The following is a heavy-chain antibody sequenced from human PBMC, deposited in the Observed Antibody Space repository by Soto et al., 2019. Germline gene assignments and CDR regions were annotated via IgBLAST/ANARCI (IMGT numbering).Heavy chain of an antibody. CDR2: ISRAGTYT. V-gene: IGHV3-23*01. D-gene: IGHD4-17*01. CDR3: VKYTVTEDLGGS. J-gene: IGHJ5*02. CDR1: GFTFSSYA. Sequence: EVQLLESGGDLVRPGGSLRLCCAASGFTFSSYAMGWVRQAPGKGLDWVSGISRAGTYTFYADTVRGRFSLSRDNPRGTLDLDMNARRADDTAIYFCVKYTVTEDLGGSWGQGALVTVSS.